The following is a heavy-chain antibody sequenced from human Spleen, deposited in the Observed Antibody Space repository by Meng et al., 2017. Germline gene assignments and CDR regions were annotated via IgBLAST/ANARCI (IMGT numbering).Heavy chain of an antibody. CDR1: GFSLSSYW. CDR2: SNSEGSST. CDR3: ARGPGAWFGELFDY. V-gene: IGHV3-74*01. D-gene: IGHD3-10*01. J-gene: IGHJ4*02. Sequence: GESLKISCEASGFSLSSYWMHWVRQAPGKGLVWVSRSNSEGSSTNYADSVKGRFTISRDNAKNTLYLQMNSLRAEDTAVYYCARGPGAWFGELFDYWGQGTLVTVSS.